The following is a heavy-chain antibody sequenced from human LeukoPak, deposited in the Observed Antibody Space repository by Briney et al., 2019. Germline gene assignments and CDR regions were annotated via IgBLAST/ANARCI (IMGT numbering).Heavy chain of an antibody. J-gene: IGHJ4*02. D-gene: IGHD3-16*01. CDR2: ISPNTGDA. Sequence: GASVKVSCKTSGYAFNAYYIHWVRQAPGRGLEGMGWISPNTGDANYAHNFRGRVTITRDTARSAAYMELSSLRSEDAAVYYCARGEFGEVLDFWGQGSLVSVSS. V-gene: IGHV1-2*07. CDR3: ARGEFGEVLDF. CDR1: GYAFNAYY.